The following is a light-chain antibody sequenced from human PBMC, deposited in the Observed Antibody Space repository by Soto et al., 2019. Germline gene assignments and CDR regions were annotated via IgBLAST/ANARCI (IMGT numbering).Light chain of an antibody. CDR3: LHDYSCPRT. Sequence: AIQMTQSPSSLSASVGDRVIIAGRASQAIRNDLGWYQQKPGKAPKLLIYTASTLQSGVPSRFSGSGSGADFTLTIRSLQPEDSATYYCLHDYSCPRTFGQGTKVDIK. J-gene: IGKJ1*01. CDR1: QAIRND. CDR2: TAS. V-gene: IGKV1-6*01.